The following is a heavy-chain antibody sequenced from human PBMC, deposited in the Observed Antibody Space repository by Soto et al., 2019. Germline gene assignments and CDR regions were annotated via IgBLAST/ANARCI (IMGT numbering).Heavy chain of an antibody. J-gene: IGHJ4*02. D-gene: IGHD1-26*01. CDR3: ASTLGARFDY. CDR1: GYTFTSQN. V-gene: IGHV1-46*03. CDR2: INPSVGST. Sequence: ASMKVSCKASGYTFTSQNMHWVRQAPGQGLEWMGVINPSVGSTTYAQKFQGRVTMTRDTSTSTVYMEVSSLRSEDTAVYYCASTLGARFDYWGQGTLVTVSS.